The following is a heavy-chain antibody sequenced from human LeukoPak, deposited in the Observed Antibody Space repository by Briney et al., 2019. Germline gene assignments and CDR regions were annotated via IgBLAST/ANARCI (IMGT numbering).Heavy chain of an antibody. CDR2: IYWNDDK. D-gene: IGHD3-3*01. J-gene: IGHJ4*02. CDR3: AHSMRYITIFGVVGIPFDY. CDR1: GFSLSTSGVG. V-gene: IGHV2-5*01. Sequence: GSGPTLVNPTQTLTLTCTFSGFSLSTSGVGVGWIRQPPGKALEWLALIYWNDDKRYSPSLKSRPTITKDTSKNQVVLTMTNMDPVDTATYYCAHSMRYITIFGVVGIPFDYWGQGTLVTVSS.